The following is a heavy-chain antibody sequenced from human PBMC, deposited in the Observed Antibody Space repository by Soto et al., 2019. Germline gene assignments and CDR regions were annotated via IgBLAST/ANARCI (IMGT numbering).Heavy chain of an antibody. V-gene: IGHV3-48*01. CDR2: ISSSSSPI. J-gene: IGHJ5*02. Sequence: GSLRLSCEASGFRFSSYGMNWVRLVPGKGLEWVSYISSSSSPIDYADSVKGRFTVSRDNAKNSLYLQMNSLRAEDTARYYCATATKTTVTTAFDPWGQGTLVTAPQ. CDR1: GFRFSSYG. CDR3: ATATKTTVTTAFDP. D-gene: IGHD4-17*01.